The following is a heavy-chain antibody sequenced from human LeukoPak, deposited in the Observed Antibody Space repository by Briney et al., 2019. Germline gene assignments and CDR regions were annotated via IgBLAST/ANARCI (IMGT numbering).Heavy chain of an antibody. CDR3: ARGNLEWLRPRHGMDV. D-gene: IGHD5-12*01. CDR1: GGSFSGYY. V-gene: IGHV4-34*01. Sequence: SETLSLTCAVYGGSFSGYYWSWIRQPPGKGLEWIGEINHSGSTNYNPSLKSRVTISVDTSKYQFSLKLSSVTAADTAVYYCARGNLEWLRPRHGMDVWGQGTTVTVSS. J-gene: IGHJ6*02. CDR2: INHSGST.